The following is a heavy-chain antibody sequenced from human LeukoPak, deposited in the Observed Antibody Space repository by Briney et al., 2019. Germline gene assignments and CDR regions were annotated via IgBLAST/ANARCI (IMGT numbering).Heavy chain of an antibody. Sequence: KPSETLSLTCTVSGGSLSSSRYYWGWIRQPPGKGLERLGSIYYSGSTYYNPSLKSRVTISVDTSKNQFSLKLSSVTAADTAVYYCARREQQLGWFDPWGQGTLVTVSS. CDR3: ARREQQLGWFDP. CDR1: GGSLSSSRYY. D-gene: IGHD6-13*01. CDR2: IYYSGST. J-gene: IGHJ5*02. V-gene: IGHV4-39*01.